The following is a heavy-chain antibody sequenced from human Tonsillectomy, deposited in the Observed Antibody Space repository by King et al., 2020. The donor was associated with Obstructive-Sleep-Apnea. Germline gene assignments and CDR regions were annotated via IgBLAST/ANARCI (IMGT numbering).Heavy chain of an antibody. J-gene: IGHJ6*02. D-gene: IGHD1-1*01. CDR2: TDPSDSET. CDR1: GYIFTTYW. Sequence: EVQLVESGAEVKKPGESLKISCKGSGYIFTTYWIGWVRQIPGKGLEWMGITDPSDSETRYSPSFQGQVTISVDKSVSTAYLQWNSLKASDTAMYYCARVCERCPPPRHYGMDVWGQGTTVTVSS. V-gene: IGHV5-51*01. CDR3: ARVCERCPPPRHYGMDV.